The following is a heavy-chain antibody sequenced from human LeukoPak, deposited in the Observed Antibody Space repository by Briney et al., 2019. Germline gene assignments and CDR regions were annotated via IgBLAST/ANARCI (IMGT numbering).Heavy chain of an antibody. CDR3: ARIYSGSHYS. J-gene: IGHJ4*02. D-gene: IGHD1-26*01. CDR1: GFSFSSYS. CDR2: IYSDGST. V-gene: IGHV3-53*01. Sequence: PGGSLRLSCAASGFSFSSYSMNWVRQAPGKGLEWVSIIYSDGSTYYADSVKGRFTISRDTSKNTLFLQMNSLRAEDTAMYYCARIYSGSHYSWGQGTLVTISS.